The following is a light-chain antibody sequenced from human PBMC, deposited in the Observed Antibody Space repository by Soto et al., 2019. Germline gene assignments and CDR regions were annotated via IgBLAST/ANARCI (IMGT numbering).Light chain of an antibody. J-gene: IGKJ2*01. CDR1: QTADKW. CDR3: QQYNDYQYT. CDR2: DAS. V-gene: IGKV1-5*01. Sequence: DIQVTQSPSTLSASVGHRVIIACRASQTADKWVAWYQQKPGKAPNVLIYDASRLESGVPSRFSGSGSGTLFTLTISNLQPDAFATYDCQQYNDYQYTFGQGTKVEI.